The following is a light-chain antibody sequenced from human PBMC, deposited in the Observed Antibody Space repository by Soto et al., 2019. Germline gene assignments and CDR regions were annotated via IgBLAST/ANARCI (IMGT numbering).Light chain of an antibody. Sequence: EILLTQSPGTLSLSPGERATLSCRASQSVSSSYLAWYQHKPGQAPRLLIYGASSRATGIPDRFSGSGSGTGFTLTISRLEPEDFAVYSCQQYGNSPYTFGQGTKLEIK. CDR2: GAS. V-gene: IGKV3-20*01. CDR1: QSVSSSY. J-gene: IGKJ2*01. CDR3: QQYGNSPYT.